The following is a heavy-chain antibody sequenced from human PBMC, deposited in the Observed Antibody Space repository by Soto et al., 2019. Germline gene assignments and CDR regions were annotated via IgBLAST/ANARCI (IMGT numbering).Heavy chain of an antibody. V-gene: IGHV4-39*01. CDR3: ASLRYIWGSYRVPDY. Sequence: SSETLSLTCAVSGGSISSSSYYWGWIRQPPGKGLEWIGSIYYSGSTYYNPSLKSRVTISVDTSKNQFSLKLSSVTAADTAVYYRASLRYIWGSYRVPDYWGQGTLVTVSS. CDR2: IYYSGST. D-gene: IGHD3-16*02. CDR1: GGSISSSSYY. J-gene: IGHJ4*02.